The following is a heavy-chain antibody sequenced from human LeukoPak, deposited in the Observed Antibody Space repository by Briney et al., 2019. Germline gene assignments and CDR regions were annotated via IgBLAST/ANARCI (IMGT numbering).Heavy chain of an antibody. CDR1: GFTFTNAW. V-gene: IGHV3-15*01. CDR2: IKRKGDGETI. J-gene: IGHJ4*02. CDR3: TTDLGLTMIRGVIVY. Sequence: GGSLRLSCAASGFTFTNAWMSWVRQAPGKGLEWVGRIKRKGDGETIDNAAPVKGRFTMSRDDSKATLYLQMYSLKAEDTAVYYCTTDLGLTMIRGVIVYWGQGALVTVSS. D-gene: IGHD3-10*01.